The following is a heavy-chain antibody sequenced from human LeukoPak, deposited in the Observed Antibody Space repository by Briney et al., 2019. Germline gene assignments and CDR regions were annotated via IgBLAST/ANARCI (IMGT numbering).Heavy chain of an antibody. V-gene: IGHV3-11*03. Sequence: GGSLRLSCAASGFTFSDYYMSWIRQAPGKGLEWVSYISSSSSYTNYADSAKGRFTISRDNTKNSLFLQMNSLRAEDTAVYYCASNLVVAGVDYWGQGTLVTVSA. CDR2: ISSSSSYT. J-gene: IGHJ4*02. CDR3: ASNLVVAGVDY. D-gene: IGHD3-22*01. CDR1: GFTFSDYY.